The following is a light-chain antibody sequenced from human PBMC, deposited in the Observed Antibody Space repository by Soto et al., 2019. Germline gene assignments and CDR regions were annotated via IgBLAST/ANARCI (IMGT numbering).Light chain of an antibody. CDR3: QQSGDTPPWT. Sequence: IVLTQSPGTLSLSPGERTTLSCRASQSISRYLAWYQQKPGQGPRLLIYGASSRATGTPDRFSGSGSGTDFTLTINSLQPEDFASYYCQQSGDTPPWTFDQGTKVDIK. CDR1: QSISRY. CDR2: GAS. V-gene: IGKV3-20*01. J-gene: IGKJ1*01.